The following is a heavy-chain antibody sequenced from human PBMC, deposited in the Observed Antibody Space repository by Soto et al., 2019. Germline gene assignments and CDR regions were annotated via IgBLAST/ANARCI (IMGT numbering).Heavy chain of an antibody. D-gene: IGHD4-4*01. CDR1: GYTFTSYG. CDR3: ARDRGGKVTTFSDY. Sequence: GASVKVSCKASGYTFTSYGISWVRQAPGQGLEWMGWISAYNGNTNYAQKLQGRVTMTTDTSTSTAYMELRSLRSDDTAVYYCARDRGGKVTTFSDYWGQGTLVTVSS. V-gene: IGHV1-18*01. CDR2: ISAYNGNT. J-gene: IGHJ4*02.